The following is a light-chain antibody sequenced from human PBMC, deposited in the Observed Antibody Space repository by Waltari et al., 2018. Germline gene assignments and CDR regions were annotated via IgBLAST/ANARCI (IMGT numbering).Light chain of an antibody. CDR3: QQSDSTPT. CDR1: QSIRFY. J-gene: IGKJ4*01. V-gene: IGKV1-39*01. Sequence: DIQMTQSPPSLSASVGDRVTISCRPSQSIRFYLNWYQQKPGNAPKLLIYAASSLQIGVPSRFSGSGSGTEFTLTISSLQPEDFATYYCQQSDSTPTFGGGTKVEIK. CDR2: AAS.